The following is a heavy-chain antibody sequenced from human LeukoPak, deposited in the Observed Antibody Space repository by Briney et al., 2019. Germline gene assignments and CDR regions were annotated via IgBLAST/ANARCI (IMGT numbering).Heavy chain of an antibody. V-gene: IGHV3-53*01. J-gene: IGHJ6*03. Sequence: GGSLRLSCAASGFTVSSNYMSWVRQAPGKGLEWVSVIYSGGSTYYADSVKGRFTISRDNSKNTLYLQMNSLRADDTAVYYCAGTSTVTIYYYMDVWGKGTTVTISS. CDR3: AGTSTVTIYYYMDV. D-gene: IGHD4-17*01. CDR1: GFTVSSNY. CDR2: IYSGGST.